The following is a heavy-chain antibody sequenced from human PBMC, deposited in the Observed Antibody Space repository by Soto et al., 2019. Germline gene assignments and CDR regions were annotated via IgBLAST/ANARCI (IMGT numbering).Heavy chain of an antibody. CDR3: ARGRIQLWSAFDY. J-gene: IGHJ4*02. CDR2: IYYSGST. CDR1: GGYIVSVGDC. Sequence: TSETMSLTCTVSGGYIVSVGDCWSWIRQHPGKGLEWIGYIYYSGSTNYNPSLKSRVTISVDTSKNQFSLKLSSVTAADTALYSCARGRIQLWSAFDYWGQGTLVTVSS. D-gene: IGHD5-18*01. V-gene: IGHV4-61*08.